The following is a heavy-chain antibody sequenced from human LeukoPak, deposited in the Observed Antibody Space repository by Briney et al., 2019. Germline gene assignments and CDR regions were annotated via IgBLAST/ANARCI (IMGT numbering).Heavy chain of an antibody. CDR1: GFTFSNTA. J-gene: IGHJ3*02. D-gene: IGHD3-3*01. Sequence: SVKVSCKASGFTFSNTALQWVRPARGQGLEWIGWIIVDSGKTYDAKKFQGRVTITRDMSTTTAYLELSSLRSEDTAVYYCAALGYAIFGVGDDAFDIWGQGTMVTVSS. V-gene: IGHV1-58*01. CDR3: AALGYAIFGVGDDAFDI. CDR2: IIVDSGKT.